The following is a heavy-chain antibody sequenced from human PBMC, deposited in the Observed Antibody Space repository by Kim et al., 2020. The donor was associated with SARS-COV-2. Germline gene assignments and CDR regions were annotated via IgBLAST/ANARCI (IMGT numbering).Heavy chain of an antibody. Sequence: YAQGFTGRFVFSLDTSVSTAYLQISSLKAEDTAVYYCARDDGSGSCLYDYWGQGTLVTVSS. CDR3: ARDDGSGSCLYDY. V-gene: IGHV7-4-1*02. J-gene: IGHJ4*02. D-gene: IGHD3-10*01.